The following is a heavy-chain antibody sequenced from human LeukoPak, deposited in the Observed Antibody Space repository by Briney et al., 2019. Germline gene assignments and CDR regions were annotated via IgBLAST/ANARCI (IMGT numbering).Heavy chain of an antibody. CDR2: INTDGSST. CDR1: GFTFSSYW. CDR3: ATLPGYSSANPDY. D-gene: IGHD6-19*01. V-gene: IGHV3-74*01. J-gene: IGHJ4*02. Sequence: GGSLRLSCAASGFTFSSYWMHWVRQAPGKGLVWVSRINTDGSSTSYADSVKGRFTISRDNAKNTLYLQMNSLRVEDTAVYYCATLPGYSSANPDYWGQGTLVTVSS.